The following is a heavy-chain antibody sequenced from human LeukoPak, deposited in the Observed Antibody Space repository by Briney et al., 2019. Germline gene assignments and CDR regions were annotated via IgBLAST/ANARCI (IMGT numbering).Heavy chain of an antibody. V-gene: IGHV3-23*01. Sequence: GGSLRLSCAASGFTFSNYAMSWVRQAPGKGLEWVSAISGSGGETYYAESVKGRFTISRDNSKNTLYMQMNSLRAEDTALYYCAKENPHNDQWGQGTLVTVSS. CDR1: GFTFSNYA. CDR3: AKENPHNDQ. J-gene: IGHJ4*02. CDR2: ISGSGGET.